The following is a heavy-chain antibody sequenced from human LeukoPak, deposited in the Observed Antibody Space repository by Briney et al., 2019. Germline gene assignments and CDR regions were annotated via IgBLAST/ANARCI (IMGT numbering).Heavy chain of an antibody. CDR1: GYTFTGYY. CDR2: INPNSGGT. Sequence: GASVKVSCKASGYTFTGYYMHWVRQAPGQGLEWMGWINPNSGGTNYAQKFQGRVTMTRDTSISTAYMELSRLRSDDTAVYYCATRDGSGRTPHYYYYMDVWGKGTTVTVSS. D-gene: IGHD3-10*01. V-gene: IGHV1-2*02. J-gene: IGHJ6*03. CDR3: ATRDGSGRTPHYYYYMDV.